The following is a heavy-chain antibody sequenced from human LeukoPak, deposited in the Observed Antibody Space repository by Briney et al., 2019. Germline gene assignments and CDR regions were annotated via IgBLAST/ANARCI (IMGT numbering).Heavy chain of an antibody. CDR3: ASGSSVLADY. Sequence: SETLSLTCTVSGGSISSYYWSWIRQPPGKGPEWIGYIYYSGSTNYNPSLKSRVTISVDTSKNQFSLKLSSVTAADTAVYYCASGSSVLADYWGQGTLVTVSS. CDR2: IYYSGST. D-gene: IGHD6-19*01. V-gene: IGHV4-59*08. J-gene: IGHJ4*02. CDR1: GGSISSYY.